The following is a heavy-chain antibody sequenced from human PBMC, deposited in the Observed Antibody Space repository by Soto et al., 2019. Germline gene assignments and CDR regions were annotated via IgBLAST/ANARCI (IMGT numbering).Heavy chain of an antibody. J-gene: IGHJ4*02. CDR3: GRAYSSGSPNDS. D-gene: IGHD6-19*01. CDR1: GGSINSPNW. Sequence: QVQLQESGPGLVKPSGTLSLTCAVSGGSINSPNWWNWVRQPPGKGLEWIGEIHHSGSSNYKPSLKRRHTLSVDKSTNELCLKLNSVTAADAAVYYCGRAYSSGSPNDSWGQGTLVTVSS. V-gene: IGHV4-4*02. CDR2: IHHSGSS.